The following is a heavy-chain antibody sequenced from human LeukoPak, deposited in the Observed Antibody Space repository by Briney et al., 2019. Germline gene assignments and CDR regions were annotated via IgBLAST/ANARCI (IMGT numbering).Heavy chain of an antibody. D-gene: IGHD1/OR15-1a*01. CDR1: GYSSTSYW. Sequence: GESLKISCKGSGYSSTSYWIGWVRQMPGKGLEWMGIIYPGDSDTRYSPSFQGQVTISADKSISTAYLQWSSLKASDTAMYYCASNSHRTNDAFDIWGQGTMVTVSS. J-gene: IGHJ3*02. CDR3: ASNSHRTNDAFDI. V-gene: IGHV5-51*01. CDR2: IYPGDSDT.